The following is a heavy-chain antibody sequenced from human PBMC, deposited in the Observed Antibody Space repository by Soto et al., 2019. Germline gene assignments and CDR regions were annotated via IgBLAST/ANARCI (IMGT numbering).Heavy chain of an antibody. D-gene: IGHD1-26*01. Sequence: GGSLRLSCAASGFTFSNAWMNWVRQAPGKGLEWVGRIKSKTDGGTTDYAAPVKGRFTISRVDSKNTLYLQMNSLKTEDTAVYYCTTDLAFTYFTSGSYPDYWGQGTLVTVSS. CDR3: TTDLAFTYFTSGSYPDY. V-gene: IGHV3-15*07. J-gene: IGHJ4*02. CDR1: GFTFSNAW. CDR2: IKSKTDGGTT.